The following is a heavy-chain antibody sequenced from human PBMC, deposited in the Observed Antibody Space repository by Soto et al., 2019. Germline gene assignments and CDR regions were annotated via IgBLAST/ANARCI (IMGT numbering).Heavy chain of an antibody. CDR3: ASHITMVRGVIITGDYYYYGMDV. Sequence: ASVKVSCKASGGTFSSYAISWVRQAPGQGLEWMGGIIPIFGTANYAQKFQGRVTITADESTSTAYMELSSLRSEDTAVYYCASHITMVRGVIITGDYYYYGMDVWGQGTTVTVSS. CDR1: GGTFSSYA. V-gene: IGHV1-69*13. J-gene: IGHJ6*02. CDR2: IIPIFGTA. D-gene: IGHD3-10*01.